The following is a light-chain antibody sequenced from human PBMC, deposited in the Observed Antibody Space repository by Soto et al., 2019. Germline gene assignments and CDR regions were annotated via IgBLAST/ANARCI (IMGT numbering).Light chain of an antibody. Sequence: DIQMTQSPSSLSASVGDRVTITCRASQSISNYLAWYQQKPGKVPRLLIYAASTLQSGVPPRFSGSGSGTDFTLTISSLQPEDFAIYYCQKYNRSPRTFGQGTKVEIK. CDR3: QKYNRSPRT. CDR2: AAS. V-gene: IGKV1-27*01. CDR1: QSISNY. J-gene: IGKJ1*01.